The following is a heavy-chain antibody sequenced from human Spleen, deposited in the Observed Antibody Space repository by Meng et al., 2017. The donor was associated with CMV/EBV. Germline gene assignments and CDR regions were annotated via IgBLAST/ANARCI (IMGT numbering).Heavy chain of an antibody. CDR2: ISWDGVST. CDR1: GFTFDDYS. J-gene: IGHJ4*02. Sequence: SGFTFDDYSMHWVRQDPGKGLEWGSLISWDGVSTYYADSVKGRFTISRDNNKNSLYLQMNSLRTEDTALYYCAKGAVDTAIVTAVDYWGQGTLVTVSS. D-gene: IGHD5-18*01. V-gene: IGHV3-43*01. CDR3: AKGAVDTAIVTAVDY.